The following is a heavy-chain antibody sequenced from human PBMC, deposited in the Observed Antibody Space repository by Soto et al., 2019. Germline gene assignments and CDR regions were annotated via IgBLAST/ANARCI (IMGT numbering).Heavy chain of an antibody. CDR3: ARISSVDPYGYVNGGLDV. CDR2: FYHSGNS. V-gene: IGHV4-59*01. D-gene: IGHD5-18*01. CDR1: GGSIRSYY. Sequence: QVQLQQSGPGLVKPSETLSLTCSVSGGSIRSYYWSWIRQSPEKGLEWIGYFYHSGNSNYNPSLKSRVPITADTSKNPLSLSLRSVTAADTAVYFCARISSVDPYGYVNGGLDVWGQGTTVTVSS. J-gene: IGHJ6*02.